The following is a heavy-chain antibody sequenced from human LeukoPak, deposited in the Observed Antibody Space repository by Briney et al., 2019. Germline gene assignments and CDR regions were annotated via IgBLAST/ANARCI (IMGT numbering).Heavy chain of an antibody. CDR1: GFTFSNYW. Sequence: PGGSLRLSCAASGFTFSNYWMHWVRHAPGKGLVWVSRINSDGSSTSYADSVKGRFTISRASAKNTLYLQMNSLRVEDTAVYYCARGYNDFWSGYIDYWGQGSLVTVSS. CDR2: INSDGSST. J-gene: IGHJ4*02. V-gene: IGHV3-74*01. CDR3: ARGYNDFWSGYIDY. D-gene: IGHD3-3*01.